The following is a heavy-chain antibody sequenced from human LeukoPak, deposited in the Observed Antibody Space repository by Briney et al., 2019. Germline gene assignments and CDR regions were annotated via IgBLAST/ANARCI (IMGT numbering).Heavy chain of an antibody. CDR3: ASQYYDYVWGSYRYTSAFDI. V-gene: IGHV5-51*01. CDR2: XXXXXXXT. J-gene: IGHJ3*02. D-gene: IGHD3-16*02. CDR1: GYSFTTYW. Sequence: GESLKISCKASGYSFTTYWIGWVRQMPGKGLEWXXXXXXXXXXTRYSPSFQGQVTISADKSISTAYLQWSSLKASDTAMYYCASQYYDYVWGSYRYTSAFDIWGQGTMVTVSS.